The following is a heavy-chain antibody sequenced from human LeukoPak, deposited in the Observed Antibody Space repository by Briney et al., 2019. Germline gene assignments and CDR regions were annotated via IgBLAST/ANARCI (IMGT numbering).Heavy chain of an antibody. CDR2: ISAYNGNT. CDR3: ARGVNYYGSGSYRWGFDY. Sequence: ASVKVSCKASGYTFTSYGISWVRQAPGQGLEWMGWISAYNGNTNYAQKLQGRVTMTTDTSTSTAYMELRSLRSDDTAMYYCARGVNYYGSGSYRWGFDYWGQGTLVTVSS. V-gene: IGHV1-18*01. J-gene: IGHJ4*02. CDR1: GYTFTSYG. D-gene: IGHD3-10*01.